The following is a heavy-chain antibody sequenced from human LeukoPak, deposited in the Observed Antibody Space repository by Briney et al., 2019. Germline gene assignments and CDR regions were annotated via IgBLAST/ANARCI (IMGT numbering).Heavy chain of an antibody. V-gene: IGHV4-59*01. D-gene: IGHD6-13*01. J-gene: IGHJ4*02. Sequence: SETLSLTCTVSGGSISTYYWTWIRQPPGKGLEWIGYIYYSGSTNYNPSLKSRVTTSVDTSKNQFSLKLTSVTAADTAVYYCARGAVAGYLNAPLDYWGQGTLVTVSS. CDR1: GGSISTYY. CDR2: IYYSGST. CDR3: ARGAVAGYLNAPLDY.